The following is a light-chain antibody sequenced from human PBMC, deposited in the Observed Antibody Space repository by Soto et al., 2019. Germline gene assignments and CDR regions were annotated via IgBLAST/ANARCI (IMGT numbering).Light chain of an antibody. V-gene: IGKV3-15*01. Sequence: EIVMTQSPATLSVSPGERATLSCRASPSVSSNLAWYQQKPGQAPRLLIYGASTRTTGIPARFSGSGSGTEFTLTISSLQSEDFAFYYCQQYNNWPPYTFGRGTKLEIK. CDR1: PSVSSN. J-gene: IGKJ2*01. CDR2: GAS. CDR3: QQYNNWPPYT.